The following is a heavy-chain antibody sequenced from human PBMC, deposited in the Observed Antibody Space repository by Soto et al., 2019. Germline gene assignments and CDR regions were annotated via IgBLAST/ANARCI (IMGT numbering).Heavy chain of an antibody. CDR1: GGTFSSYA. V-gene: IGHV1-69*13. J-gene: IGHJ6*02. CDR2: IIPIFGTA. Sequence: VASVKVSCKASGGTFSSYAISWVRQAPGQGLEWMGGIIPIFGTANYAQKFLGRVTITADESTSTAYMELSSLRSEDTAVYYCARVMVRGVLSRWGYYYYGMDVWGQGTTVTVSS. CDR3: ARVMVRGVLSRWGYYYYGMDV. D-gene: IGHD3-10*01.